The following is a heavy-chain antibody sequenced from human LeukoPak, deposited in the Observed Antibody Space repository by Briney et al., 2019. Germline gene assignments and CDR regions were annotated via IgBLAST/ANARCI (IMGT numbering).Heavy chain of an antibody. J-gene: IGHJ4*02. CDR3: ARGAVVVPAAI. D-gene: IGHD2-2*01. Sequence: GGSLRLSCGASGFTFSDYYMSWIRQAPGKGLEWVSYISSSGSTIYYADSVKGQFTTARDNAKNARYLQMNSLRAEGTAVYYCARGAVVVPAAIWGQGTLVTVSS. CDR1: GFTFSDYY. V-gene: IGHV3-11*01. CDR2: ISSSGSTI.